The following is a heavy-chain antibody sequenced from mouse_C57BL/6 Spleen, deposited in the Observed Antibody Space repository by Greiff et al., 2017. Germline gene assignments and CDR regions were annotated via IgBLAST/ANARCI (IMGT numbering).Heavy chain of an antibody. CDR2: IDPSDSYT. Sequence: VQLQQPGAELVMPGASVKLSCKASGYTFTSYWMHWVKQRPGQGLEWIGEIDPSDSYTNYNQKFKGKSTLTVDKSSSTAYMQLSSLTSEDSAVYYCARRQDYDYDDGYYFDYWGQGTTLTVSS. J-gene: IGHJ2*01. V-gene: IGHV1-69*01. D-gene: IGHD2-4*01. CDR3: ARRQDYDYDDGYYFDY. CDR1: GYTFTSYW.